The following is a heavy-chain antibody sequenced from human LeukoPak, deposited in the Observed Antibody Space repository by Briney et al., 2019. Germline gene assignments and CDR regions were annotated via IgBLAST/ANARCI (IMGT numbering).Heavy chain of an antibody. D-gene: IGHD2-2*01. CDR1: GGSISSGGYY. V-gene: IGHV4-30-2*01. Sequence: SETLSLTCTVSGGSISSGGYYWSWIRQPPGKGLEWIGYIYHSGSTYYNPSLKSRVTISVDRSKNQFSLKLSSVTAADTAVYYCARAGVVPAATRVIGGAYYFDYWGQGTLVTVSS. CDR3: ARAGVVPAATRVIGGAYYFDY. CDR2: IYHSGST. J-gene: IGHJ4*02.